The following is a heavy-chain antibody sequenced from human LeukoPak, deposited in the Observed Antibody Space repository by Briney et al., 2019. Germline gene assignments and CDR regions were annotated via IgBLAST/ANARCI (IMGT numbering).Heavy chain of an antibody. J-gene: IGHJ5*02. D-gene: IGHD2-15*01. Sequence: SETLSLTCSVSGDSISSYYWSWIRQPPGKGLEWIGYIYSSGSTKYNPSLKSRVTISIDTSRNQFSLTVHSVTAADTAMYYCARHPRSCSGGGTCYSWFDASGQGALVTVSS. CDR2: IYSSGST. V-gene: IGHV4-59*08. CDR3: ARHPRSCSGGGTCYSWFDA. CDR1: GDSISSYY.